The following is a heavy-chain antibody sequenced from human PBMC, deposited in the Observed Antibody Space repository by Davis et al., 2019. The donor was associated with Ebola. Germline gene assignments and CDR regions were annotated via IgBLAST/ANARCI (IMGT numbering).Heavy chain of an antibody. V-gene: IGHV5-51*01. J-gene: IGHJ4*02. CDR2: MYHGDSDT. Sequence: GESLKISCKVSGYTFSMYWIGWVRQVPGKGLEWMAIMYHGDSDTRYSTSFQGQVTISADKSISPAYLQWSSLKASDTSMYYCARCVGGGSCFYFNYWAQGTLVTVSS. CDR3: ARCVGGGSCFYFNY. D-gene: IGHD2-15*01. CDR1: GYTFSMYW.